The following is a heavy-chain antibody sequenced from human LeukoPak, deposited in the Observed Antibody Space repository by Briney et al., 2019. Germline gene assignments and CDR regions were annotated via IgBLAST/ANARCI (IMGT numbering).Heavy chain of an antibody. CDR2: IYYSGST. D-gene: IGHD6-13*01. CDR3: ARRNSPARYSSSWYSFDY. J-gene: IGHJ4*02. CDR1: GGSISSYY. Sequence: PSETLSLTCTVSGGSISSYYWSWIRQPPGKGLEWIGYIYYSGSTNYNPSLKSRVTISVDTSKNQFSLKLSSVTAADTAVYYCARRNSPARYSSSWYSFDYWGQGTLVTVSS. V-gene: IGHV4-59*08.